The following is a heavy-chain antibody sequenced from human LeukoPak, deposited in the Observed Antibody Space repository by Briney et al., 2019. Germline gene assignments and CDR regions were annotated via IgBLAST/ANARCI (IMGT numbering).Heavy chain of an antibody. CDR2: ISSSGSTI. V-gene: IGHV3-48*03. CDR3: AREPGLRYFDWSSRRYAFDI. Sequence: GGSLRLSCAASGFTFSSYEMNWVRQAPGKGLEWVSYISSSGSTIYYADSVKGRFTISRDNAKNSLYLQMNSLRAEDTAVYYCAREPGLRYFDWSSRRYAFDIWGQGTMVTVSS. CDR1: GFTFSSYE. J-gene: IGHJ3*02. D-gene: IGHD3-9*01.